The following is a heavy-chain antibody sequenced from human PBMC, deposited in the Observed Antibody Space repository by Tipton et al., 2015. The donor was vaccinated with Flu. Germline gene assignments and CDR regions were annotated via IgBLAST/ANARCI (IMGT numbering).Heavy chain of an antibody. Sequence: SLRLSCAASGFTFSSYWMSWVRQAPGKGLEWVANIKQDGSEKYYVDSVKGRFTISRDNAKNSLYLQMNSLRAEDTAVYYCARDRLGAVAQTYYYYYYMDVWGKGTTVTVSS. J-gene: IGHJ6*03. CDR3: ARDRLGAVAQTYYYYYYMDV. V-gene: IGHV3-7*03. CDR2: IKQDGSEK. D-gene: IGHD6-19*01. CDR1: GFTFSSYW.